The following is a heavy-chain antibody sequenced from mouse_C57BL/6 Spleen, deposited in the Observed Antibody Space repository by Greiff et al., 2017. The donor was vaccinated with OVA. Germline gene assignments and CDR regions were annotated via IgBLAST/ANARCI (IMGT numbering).Heavy chain of an antibody. Sequence: VQLQQSGAELVRPGASVTLSCKASGYTFTDYEMHWVKQTPVHGLEWIGAIDPETGGTAYNQKFKGKAILTADKSSSTAYMELRSLTSEDSAVYYCTRRSYDGYLYWYFDVWGTGTTVTVSS. CDR3: TRRSYDGYLYWYFDV. D-gene: IGHD2-3*01. V-gene: IGHV1-15*01. CDR2: IDPETGGT. J-gene: IGHJ1*03. CDR1: GYTFTDYE.